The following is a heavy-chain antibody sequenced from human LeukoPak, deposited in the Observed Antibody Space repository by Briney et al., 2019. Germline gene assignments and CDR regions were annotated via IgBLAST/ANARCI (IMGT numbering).Heavy chain of an antibody. J-gene: IGHJ4*02. CDR3: ASNYYDSSGYYPHFDY. CDR1: GGTFSSYA. Sequence: ASVKVSCKASGGTFSSYAISWVRQAPGQGLEWMGGIIPIFGTANYAQKFQGRVTITTDESTSTAYMELSSLRSEDTAVYYCASNYYDSSGYYPHFDYWRQGTLVTVSS. CDR2: IIPIFGTA. D-gene: IGHD3-22*01. V-gene: IGHV1-69*05.